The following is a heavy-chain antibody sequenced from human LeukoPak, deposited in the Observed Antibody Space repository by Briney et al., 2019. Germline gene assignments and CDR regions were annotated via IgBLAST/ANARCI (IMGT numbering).Heavy chain of an antibody. CDR1: GFTFSASP. CDR2: IRSKAYSYAT. V-gene: IGHV3-73*01. D-gene: IGHD5/OR15-5a*01. J-gene: IGHJ6*02. Sequence: GGSLRLSWAASGFTFSASPIHWVRQASGKGLEWVGRIRSKAYSYATAYAESVKGRFTISRDDSENTAYLQMNSLKTEDTAVYYCTRRVGDSYFYGMDVWGQGTPVTVSS. CDR3: TRRVGDSYFYGMDV.